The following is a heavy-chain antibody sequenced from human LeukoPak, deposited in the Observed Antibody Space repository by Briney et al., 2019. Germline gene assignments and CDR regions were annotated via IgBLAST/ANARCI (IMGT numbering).Heavy chain of an antibody. D-gene: IGHD3-22*01. CDR1: GGSFSGYY. V-gene: IGHV4-34*01. Sequence: PSETLSLTCAVYGGSFSGYYWSWIRQPPGKGLEWIGEINHSGSTNYNPSLKSRVTISVDTSKNQFSLKLSSVTATDTAVYYCARLPYYYDSSGYYYFSFDYWGQGTLVTVSS. J-gene: IGHJ4*02. CDR2: INHSGST. CDR3: ARLPYYYDSSGYYYFSFDY.